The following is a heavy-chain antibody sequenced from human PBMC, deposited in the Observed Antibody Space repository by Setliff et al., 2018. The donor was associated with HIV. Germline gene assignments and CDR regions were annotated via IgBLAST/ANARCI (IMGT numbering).Heavy chain of an antibody. J-gene: IGHJ6*04. CDR2: ISRDGNTI. CDR3: AKDPAVNAYGDYPLGGMDV. Sequence: GGSLRLSCAASGFTFSDYYMSWLRQAPGKGLEWVSYISRDGNTIYYADSVKGRFTISRDNAKNSLYLQMNSLRAEDTALYYCAKDPAVNAYGDYPLGGMDVWGKGTTVTVSS. CDR1: GFTFSDYY. D-gene: IGHD4-17*01. V-gene: IGHV3-11*01.